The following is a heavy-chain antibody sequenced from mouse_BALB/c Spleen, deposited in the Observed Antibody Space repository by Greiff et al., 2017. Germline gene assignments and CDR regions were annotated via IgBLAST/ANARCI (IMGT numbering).Heavy chain of an antibody. CDR2: ISSGGSYT. V-gene: IGHV5-9-3*01. CDR3: ARRIHYYESQSFPNV. J-gene: IGHJ1*01. CDR1: GFTFSSYA. D-gene: IGHD1-2*01. Sequence: EVKLMESGGGLVKPGGSLKLSCAASGFTFSSYAMSWVRQTPEKRLEWVATISSGGSYTYYPDSVKGRFTISRDNAKNTLYLQMSSLRSEDTAMYYCARRIHYYESQSFPNV.